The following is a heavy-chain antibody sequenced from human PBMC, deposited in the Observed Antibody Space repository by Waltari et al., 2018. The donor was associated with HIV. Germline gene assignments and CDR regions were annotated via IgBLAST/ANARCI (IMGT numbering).Heavy chain of an antibody. Sequence: QLQLQQWGAGLLKPSETLSLTCAVYGGSFSGYYWSWIRQPPGRGREWNGEIKHSGSTNYNPSLKSRVTISVDTSKNQFSLKLSSVTAAETAVYYCARKGYIVVVVAANNWVDPWGQGTLVTVSS. D-gene: IGHD2-15*01. J-gene: IGHJ5*02. V-gene: IGHV4-34*01. CDR2: IKHSGST. CDR1: GGSFSGYY. CDR3: ARKGYIVVVVAANNWVDP.